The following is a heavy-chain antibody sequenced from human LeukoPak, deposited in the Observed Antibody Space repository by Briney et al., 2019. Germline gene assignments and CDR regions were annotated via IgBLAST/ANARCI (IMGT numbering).Heavy chain of an antibody. D-gene: IGHD3-22*01. CDR2: INHSGST. Sequence: SETLSLTCAVYGGSFSGYYWSCIRQPPGKGLEWIGEINHSGSTNYNPSLKSRVAISVDTSKNQFSLKLSSVTAADTAVYYCARFRITMIVVGFDYWGQGTLVTVSS. J-gene: IGHJ4*02. CDR1: GGSFSGYY. V-gene: IGHV4-34*01. CDR3: ARFRITMIVVGFDY.